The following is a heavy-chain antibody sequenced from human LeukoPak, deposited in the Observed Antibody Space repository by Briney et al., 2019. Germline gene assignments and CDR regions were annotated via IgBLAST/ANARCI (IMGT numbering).Heavy chain of an antibody. V-gene: IGHV3-20*04. D-gene: IGHD4/OR15-4a*01. CDR1: GFTFDDYG. J-gene: IGHJ6*03. CDR2: VNWNGGST. CDR3: AREAGGDYGDYYYYYYMDV. Sequence: GGSLXXSCAASGFTFDDYGMSWVRQAQGKGVEGVSGVNWNGGSTVYADSVKGGFTISRDKAKNSLYMQMNSLRDEDRALYYCAREAGGDYGDYYYYYYMDVWGKGTTVTVSS.